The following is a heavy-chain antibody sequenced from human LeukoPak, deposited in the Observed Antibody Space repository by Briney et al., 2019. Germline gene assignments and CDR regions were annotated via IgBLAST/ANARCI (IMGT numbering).Heavy chain of an antibody. J-gene: IGHJ4*02. D-gene: IGHD5-18*01. V-gene: IGHV3-53*04. CDR3: ARESTPRRLDTAMVRSDY. CDR1: GFTVSTNY. CDR2: IYSGGDST. Sequence: GGSLRLSCAASGFTVSTNYMSWVRQAPGKGLEWVSVIYSGGDSTYYADSVKGRFTISRHNSKNTLYLQMNSLRAEDTAVYYCARESTPRRLDTAMVRSDYWGQGTLVTVSS.